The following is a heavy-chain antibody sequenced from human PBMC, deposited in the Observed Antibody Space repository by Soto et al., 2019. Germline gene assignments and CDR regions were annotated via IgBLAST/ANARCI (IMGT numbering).Heavy chain of an antibody. CDR2: ISGSGGST. D-gene: IGHD3-9*01. Sequence: GGSLRLSCAASGFTFGTYAMNWVRQAPGKGLEWISAISGSGGSTHYADSLKGRFTISRDNSKNTLFLQMNSLRAEDTAVYYCAKALRYFDWLVRPWNAMDVWGQGTTVTVSS. V-gene: IGHV3-23*01. CDR3: AKALRYFDWLVRPWNAMDV. CDR1: GFTFGTYA. J-gene: IGHJ6*02.